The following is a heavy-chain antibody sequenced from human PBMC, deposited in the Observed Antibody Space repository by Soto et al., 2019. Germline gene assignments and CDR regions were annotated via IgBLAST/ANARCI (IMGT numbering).Heavy chain of an antibody. J-gene: IGHJ4*02. V-gene: IGHV3-7*03. CDR3: ARDSGVAPAVMGASPGATLGFLVN. D-gene: IGHD2-2*01. CDR1: GFIFSSYW. CDR2: IKQDGSER. Sequence: GGSLRLSCAASGFIFSSYWMTWVRQAPGKGLEWMANIKQDGSERYYVDSVKGRFTISRDTAKNSLHLQMNSLRADDTAVYYFARDSGVAPAVMGASPGATLGFLVNWGQGTLVTVSS.